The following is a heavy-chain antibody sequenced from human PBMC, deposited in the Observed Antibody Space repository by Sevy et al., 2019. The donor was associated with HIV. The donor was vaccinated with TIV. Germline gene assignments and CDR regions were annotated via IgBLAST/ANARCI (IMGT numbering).Heavy chain of an antibody. J-gene: IGHJ4*02. V-gene: IGHV1-2*02. CDR1: GYTFTGYY. CDR2: INPNSGGT. CDR3: ASLYYYGSSGCNPGADY. Sequence: ASVKVSCKASGYTFTGYYMHWVRQAPGQGLEWMGWINPNSGGTNYPQKFQGRVTMTRDTSISTDYMELSRLRSDDTAVYYCASLYYYGSSGCNPGADYWGQGTLVTVSS. D-gene: IGHD3-22*01.